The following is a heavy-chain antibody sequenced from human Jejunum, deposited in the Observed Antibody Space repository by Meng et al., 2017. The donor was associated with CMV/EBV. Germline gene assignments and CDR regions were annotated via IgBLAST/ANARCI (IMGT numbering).Heavy chain of an antibody. CDR1: GFTFDDYA. V-gene: IGHV3-43D*03. J-gene: IGHJ4*02. CDR3: AKRDSVTHYFDY. CDR2: ISWDGGST. D-gene: IGHD4-11*01. Sequence: SGFTFDDYAMHWVRQAPGKGLEWVSLISWDGGSTYYADSVKGRFTISRDNSKNSLYLQMNSLRAEDTALYYCAKRDSVTHYFDYWGQGTRVTVSS.